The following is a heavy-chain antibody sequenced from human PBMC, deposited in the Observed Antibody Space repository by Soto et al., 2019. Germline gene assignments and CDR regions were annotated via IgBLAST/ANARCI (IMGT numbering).Heavy chain of an antibody. Sequence: SETLSLTCTVSGDSISNSGYYWTWIRQPPTKGLEWIGNIYYSGSANYNPSLKSRVTISVDTSKNQFSLKLNSVTAADTAVYYCTFCGPNYYFDYWGQGTLVTVAS. D-gene: IGHD2-21*01. CDR3: TFCGPNYYFDY. CDR1: GDSISNSGYY. J-gene: IGHJ4*02. V-gene: IGHV4-39*01. CDR2: IYYSGSA.